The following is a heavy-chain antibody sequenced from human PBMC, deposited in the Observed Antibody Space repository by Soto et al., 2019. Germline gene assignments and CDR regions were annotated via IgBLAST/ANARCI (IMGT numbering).Heavy chain of an antibody. J-gene: IGHJ6*01. CDR1: VGSISSYY. CDR3: ARGGDPSMYYYGMEV. Sequence: PSETLSLTCTFSVGSISSYYWSCIRHPPGKGLEWIGYIYNSGSTDYNPALKSRVTISGDTSKKRFSLILRSVTAADTAVYYCARGGDPSMYYYGMEVWGPGTTVILS. D-gene: IGHD3-16*01. V-gene: IGHV4-59*01. CDR2: IYNSGST.